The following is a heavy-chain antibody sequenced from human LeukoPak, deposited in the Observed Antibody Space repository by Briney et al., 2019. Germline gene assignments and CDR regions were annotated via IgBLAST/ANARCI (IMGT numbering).Heavy chain of an antibody. CDR3: ARDISDYYDSSALTLEAAFDI. D-gene: IGHD3-22*01. CDR1: GYTFTGYY. CDR2: INPNSGGT. V-gene: IGHV1-2*06. J-gene: IGHJ3*02. Sequence: ASVKVSCKASGYTFTGYYMHWVRQAPGQGLEWMGRINPNSGGTNYAQNFQGRVTMTRDTPISTAYMELSRLRSDNTAVYYCARDISDYYDSSALTLEAAFDIWGQGTMVTVFS.